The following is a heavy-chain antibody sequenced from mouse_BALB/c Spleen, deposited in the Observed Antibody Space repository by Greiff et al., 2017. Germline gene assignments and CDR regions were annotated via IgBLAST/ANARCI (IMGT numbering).Heavy chain of an antibody. V-gene: IGHV14-3*02. CDR2: IDPANGNT. CDR3: ASPHSLYYAMDY. Sequence: EVQLVESGAELVKPGASVKLSCTASGFNIKDTYMHWVKQRPEQGLEWIGRIDPANGNTKYDPKFQGKATITADTSSNTAYLQLSSLTSEDTAVYYCASPHSLYYAMDYWGQGTSVTVSS. J-gene: IGHJ4*01. CDR1: GFNIKDTY.